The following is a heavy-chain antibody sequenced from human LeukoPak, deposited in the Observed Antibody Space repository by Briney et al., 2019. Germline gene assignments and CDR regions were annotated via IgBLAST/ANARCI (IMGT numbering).Heavy chain of an antibody. J-gene: IGHJ6*03. V-gene: IGHV3-23*01. CDR1: GFTFSSYG. Sequence: GGSLRHSCAASGFTFSSYGMSWVRQAPGKGLEWVSAISGSGGSTYYADSVKGRFTISRDNSKNTLYLQMNSLRAEDTAVYYCAKAYGSGYGDYYYYMDVWGKGTTVTISS. CDR2: ISGSGGST. D-gene: IGHD3-10*01. CDR3: AKAYGSGYGDYYYYMDV.